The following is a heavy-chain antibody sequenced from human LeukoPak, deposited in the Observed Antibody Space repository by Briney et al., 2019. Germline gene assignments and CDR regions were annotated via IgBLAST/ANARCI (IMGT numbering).Heavy chain of an antibody. V-gene: IGHV3-7*01. CDR3: VRGSYGAYDY. J-gene: IGHJ4*02. CDR1: GFTFSNAW. CDR2: IKQDGSEK. D-gene: IGHD4-17*01. Sequence: PGGSLRLSCAASGFTFSNAWMSWVRQAPGKGLEWVANIKQDGSEKYYVDSVKGRFTISRDNAKNSLYLQMNSLRAEDTAVYYCVRGSYGAYDYWGQGSLVTVSS.